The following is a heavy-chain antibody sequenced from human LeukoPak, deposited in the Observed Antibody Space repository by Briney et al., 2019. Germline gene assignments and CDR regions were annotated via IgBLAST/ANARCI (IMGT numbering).Heavy chain of an antibody. V-gene: IGHV3-23*01. D-gene: IGHD5-18*01. CDR2: ISGSGDNT. J-gene: IGHJ4*02. Sequence: GGSLRLYCAASGFTFSSYAMSWVRQVPGKGLEWVSVISGSGDNTYYADSVKGRFTISRDNSKNMLYLQMNSLRAEDTAVYYCAKSESIQLWSAFDYWGQGTLVTVSS. CDR3: AKSESIQLWSAFDY. CDR1: GFTFSSYA.